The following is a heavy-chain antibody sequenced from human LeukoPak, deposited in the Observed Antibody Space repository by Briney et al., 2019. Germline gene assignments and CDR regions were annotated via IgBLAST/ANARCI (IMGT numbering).Heavy chain of an antibody. V-gene: IGHV3-23*01. CDR2: VSGTGGST. D-gene: IGHD3-22*01. J-gene: IGHJ6*03. Sequence: GGSLRLSCAASGFTFSSFAMNWVRQAPGKGLEWVSSVSGTGGSTYYADSVTGRFTISRDNSKNTLYLQMNSLRVEDTAVYYCAKGRDSYYYYYMDAWGKGTTVTVSS. CDR3: AKGRDSYYYYYMDA. CDR1: GFTFSSFA.